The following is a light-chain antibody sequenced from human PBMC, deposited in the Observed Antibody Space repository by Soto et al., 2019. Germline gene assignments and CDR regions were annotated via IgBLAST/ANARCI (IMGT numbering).Light chain of an antibody. Sequence: EIGVSQSPATLSLSAGERATITCRASQSISSYLTWYQQKPGKAPKLLIYAASSLHSGIPARFSGSGSGTDFTLTISSLQPEDFATYFCQQSCNSLTFGQGTKVDI. CDR2: AAS. CDR1: QSISSY. CDR3: QQSCNSLT. V-gene: IGKV1-39*01. J-gene: IGKJ1*01.